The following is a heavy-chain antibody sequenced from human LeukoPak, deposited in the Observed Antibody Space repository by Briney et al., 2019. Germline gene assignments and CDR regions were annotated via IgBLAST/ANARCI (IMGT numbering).Heavy chain of an antibody. Sequence: SETLSLTCAVYGGSFSGYYWSWIRQPPAKGLEWIGEVNHSGSTNYNPSLKSRVTISVDTSKNQFSLKLSSVTAADTAVYYCARGQPGGYYNFWSGYYTDACDIWGQGTMVTVSS. CDR3: ARGQPGGYYNFWSGYYTDACDI. J-gene: IGHJ3*02. CDR1: GGSFSGYY. D-gene: IGHD3-3*01. CDR2: VNHSGST. V-gene: IGHV4-34*01.